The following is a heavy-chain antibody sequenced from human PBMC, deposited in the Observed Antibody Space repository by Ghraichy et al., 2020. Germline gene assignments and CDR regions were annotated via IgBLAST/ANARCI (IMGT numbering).Heavy chain of an antibody. CDR2: ISTTSTYI. CDR3: AKGMTDAGVVDVFDI. Sequence: GGSLRLSCAASGFTFSNYPMNWVRQAPGKGLEWVSCISTTSTYIYYADSVKGRFTISRDNAKNSLYLQINSLRAEDTAVYYCAKGMTDAGVVDVFDIWGQGTVVTVSS. V-gene: IGHV3-21*01. CDR1: GFTFSNYP. D-gene: IGHD3-22*01. J-gene: IGHJ3*02.